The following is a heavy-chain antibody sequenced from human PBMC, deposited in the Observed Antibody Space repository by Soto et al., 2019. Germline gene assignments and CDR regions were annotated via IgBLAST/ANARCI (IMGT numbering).Heavy chain of an antibody. CDR1: GFTFSSYG. CDR3: AREDYGYVQDACDI. V-gene: IGHV3-33*01. D-gene: IGHD4-17*01. Sequence: QVQLVESGGGVVQPGRSLRLSCAASGFTFSSYGMHWVRKAPGKGLEWVAVIWYDGSNKYYADSVKGRFTISRDNSKNTLYLQMNSLRAEDTAVYYCAREDYGYVQDACDIWGQGTMVTVSS. CDR2: IWYDGSNK. J-gene: IGHJ3*02.